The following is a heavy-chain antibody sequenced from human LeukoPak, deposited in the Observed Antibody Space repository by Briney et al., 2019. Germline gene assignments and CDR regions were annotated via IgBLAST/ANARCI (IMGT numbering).Heavy chain of an antibody. D-gene: IGHD3-22*01. V-gene: IGHV3-23*01. CDR1: GFTFSSYA. J-gene: IGHJ4*02. CDR2: ISGSGGST. CDR3: AKDLGHYYDSSGTQFDY. Sequence: GGSLRLSCAASGFTFSSYAMSWVRQAPGKGLEWVSAISGSGGSTYYADSVKGRFTISRDNSKNTLYLQMNSLRAEDTAVYYSAKDLGHYYDSSGTQFDYWGQGTLVTVSS.